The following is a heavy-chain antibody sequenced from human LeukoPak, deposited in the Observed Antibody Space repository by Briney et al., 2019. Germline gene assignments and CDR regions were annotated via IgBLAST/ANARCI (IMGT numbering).Heavy chain of an antibody. CDR3: AKDKSGYSGGWSFDY. CDR2: ISGRGDST. Sequence: GGSLRLSCAASGFTVSSYAMTWVRQAPGKGLEWVSTISGRGDSTYYADSVKGRFTISRDNSKNTLYLQMNSLRADDTAVYYCAKDKSGYSGGWSFDYWGQGTLVTVSS. J-gene: IGHJ4*02. CDR1: GFTVSSYA. V-gene: IGHV3-23*01. D-gene: IGHD6-19*01.